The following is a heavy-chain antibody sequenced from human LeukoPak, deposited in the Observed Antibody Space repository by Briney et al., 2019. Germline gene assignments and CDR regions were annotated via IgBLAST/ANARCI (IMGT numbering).Heavy chain of an antibody. CDR2: ISAYNGDT. V-gene: IGHV1-18*01. J-gene: IGHJ4*02. CDR1: GYIFPAYG. Sequence: ASVKVSFKASGYIFPAYGISWVRQAPGQGLEWMGWISAYNGDTDYAQNLQGRFTITTDTSTSTAYMELRSLRSDDTAVYYCARVGYYDVLTGYCDYWGQGTLVTVSS. D-gene: IGHD3-9*01. CDR3: ARVGYYDVLTGYCDY.